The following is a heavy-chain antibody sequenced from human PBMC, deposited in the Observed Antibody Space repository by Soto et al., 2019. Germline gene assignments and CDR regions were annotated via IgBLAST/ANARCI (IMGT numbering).Heavy chain of an antibody. Sequence: SETLSLTCTVSGGSISSYYWSWIRQPPGKGLEWIGYIYYSGSTNYNPSLKSRVTISVDTSKNQFSLKLSSVTAADTAVYYCARIPYSSSPVFFDYWGQGTLVTVSS. D-gene: IGHD6-6*01. J-gene: IGHJ4*02. CDR3: ARIPYSSSPVFFDY. CDR2: IYYSGST. V-gene: IGHV4-59*01. CDR1: GGSISSYY.